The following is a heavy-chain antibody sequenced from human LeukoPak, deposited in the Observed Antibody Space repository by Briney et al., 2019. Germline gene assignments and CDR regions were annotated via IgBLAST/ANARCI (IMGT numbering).Heavy chain of an antibody. CDR3: ARDHYPYSSSFPPPD. Sequence: GGSLRLSCAASGFTFSSYSMNWVRQAPGKGLEWVSSISSSSSYIYYADSVKGRFTISRDNAKNSLYLQMNSLRAEDTAVYYCARDHYPYSSSFPPPDWGQGTLVTVSS. D-gene: IGHD6-6*01. V-gene: IGHV3-21*01. J-gene: IGHJ4*02. CDR2: ISSSSSYI. CDR1: GFTFSSYS.